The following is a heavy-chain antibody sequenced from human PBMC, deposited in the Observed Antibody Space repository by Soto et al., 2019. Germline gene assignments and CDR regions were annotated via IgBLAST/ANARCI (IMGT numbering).Heavy chain of an antibody. D-gene: IGHD3-22*01. V-gene: IGHV1-2*04. J-gene: IGHJ6*02. Sequence: ASVKVSCTASGYRFTGYYMHWVRQAPGQGLEWMGWINPNSGGTNYAQKFQGWVTMTRDTSISTAYMELSRLRSDDTAVYYCARDRGYYDSSGSRGMDVWGQGTTVTVSS. CDR1: GYRFTGYY. CDR3: ARDRGYYDSSGSRGMDV. CDR2: INPNSGGT.